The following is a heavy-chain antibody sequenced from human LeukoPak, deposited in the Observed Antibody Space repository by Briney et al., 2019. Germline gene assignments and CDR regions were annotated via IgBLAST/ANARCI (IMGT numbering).Heavy chain of an antibody. Sequence: PSETLSLTCTVAGGSISSYYWSWIRQPPGKGLEWIGYIYYSGSTNYNPSLKSRVTISVDTSKNQFSLKLSSVTAADTAVYYCARLKGYSRGWYPSYYFDYWGQGTLVTVSS. CDR3: ARLKGYSRGWYPSYYFDY. D-gene: IGHD6-19*01. CDR2: IYYSGST. V-gene: IGHV4-59*08. J-gene: IGHJ4*02. CDR1: GGSISSYY.